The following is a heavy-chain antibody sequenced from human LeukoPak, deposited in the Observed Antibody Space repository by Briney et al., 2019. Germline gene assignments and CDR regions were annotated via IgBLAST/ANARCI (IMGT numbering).Heavy chain of an antibody. D-gene: IGHD4-17*01. V-gene: IGHV1-18*01. Sequence: ASVKVSCKASGYTFSSHGISWVRQAPGQGLEWMAWISAYNGNTNYAQKLQGRVTMTTDTSTSTAYMELRSLRSDDTAVYYCARSTTKAFDIWGEGTMVTVSS. CDR2: ISAYNGNT. CDR3: ARSTTKAFDI. CDR1: GYTFSSHG. J-gene: IGHJ3*02.